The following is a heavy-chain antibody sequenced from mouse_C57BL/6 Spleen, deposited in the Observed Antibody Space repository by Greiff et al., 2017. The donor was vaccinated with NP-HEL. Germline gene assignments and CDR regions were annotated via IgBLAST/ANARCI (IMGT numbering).Heavy chain of an antibody. CDR3: AKEGIYDGYYEDYFDY. D-gene: IGHD2-3*01. V-gene: IGHV1-39*01. J-gene: IGHJ2*01. Sequence: EVQLQQSGPELVKPGASVKISCKASGYSFTDYNMNWVKQSNGKSLEWIGVINPNYGTTSYNQKFKGKATLTVDQSSSTAYMQLNSLTSEDSAVYYCAKEGIYDGYYEDYFDYWGQGTTLTVSS. CDR1: GYSFTDYN. CDR2: INPNYGTT.